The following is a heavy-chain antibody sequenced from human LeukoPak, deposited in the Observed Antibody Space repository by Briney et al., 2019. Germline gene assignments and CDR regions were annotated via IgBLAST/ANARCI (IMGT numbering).Heavy chain of an antibody. J-gene: IGHJ3*02. V-gene: IGHV4-34*01. CDR2: INHSGST. Sequence: SETLSLTCAVYGGSFSGYYWSWIRQPPGKGLEWIGEINHSGSTNYNPSLKSRVTISVDTSKNQFSLKLSSVTAADTAVYYCARTKEWLVYDAFDIWGQGAMVTVSS. CDR3: ARTKEWLVYDAFDI. CDR1: GGSFSGYY. D-gene: IGHD6-19*01.